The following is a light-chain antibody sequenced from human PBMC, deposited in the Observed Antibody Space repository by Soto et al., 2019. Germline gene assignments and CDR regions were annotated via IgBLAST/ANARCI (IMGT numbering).Light chain of an antibody. CDR3: QQRSNWPPT. V-gene: IGKV3-11*01. CDR1: QSVSSY. Sequence: EIVLTQSPATLSLSPGERATLSCRVSQSVSSYLAWYQQNTGQAPRLLIYDASNRATGIPARLSGRGAGTEFTLTISSLEPEDFAVYYCQQRSNWPPTFGQGTKVEIK. J-gene: IGKJ1*01. CDR2: DAS.